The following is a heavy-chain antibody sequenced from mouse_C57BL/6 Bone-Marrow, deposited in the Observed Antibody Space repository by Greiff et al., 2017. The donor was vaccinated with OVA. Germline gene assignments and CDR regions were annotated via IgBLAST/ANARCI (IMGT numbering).Heavy chain of an antibody. J-gene: IGHJ1*03. CDR3: HDSYPGYFDV. CDR1: GYTFTSYW. CDR2: IHPNSGST. Sequence: QVQLQQSGAELVKPGASVKLSCKASGYTFTSYWMHWVKQRPGQGLEWIGMIHPNSGSTNYNEKFKSKATLTVDKSSSTAYMQLSSLTSEDSAVYYCHDSYPGYFDVWGTGTTVTVSS. D-gene: IGHD1-1*01. V-gene: IGHV1-64*01.